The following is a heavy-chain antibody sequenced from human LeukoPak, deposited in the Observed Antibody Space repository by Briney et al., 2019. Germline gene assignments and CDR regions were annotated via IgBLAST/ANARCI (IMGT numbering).Heavy chain of an antibody. CDR1: GSTFSSYE. CDR2: ISSSGSTI. J-gene: IGHJ4*02. V-gene: IGHV3-48*03. D-gene: IGHD2-21*02. Sequence: PGGSLRLSCAASGSTFSSYEMNWVRQAPGKGLEWVSYISSSGSTIYYADSVKGRFTISRDNAKNSLYLQMNSLRAEDTAVYYCARANCGGDCYSDYWGQGTLVTVSS. CDR3: ARANCGGDCYSDY.